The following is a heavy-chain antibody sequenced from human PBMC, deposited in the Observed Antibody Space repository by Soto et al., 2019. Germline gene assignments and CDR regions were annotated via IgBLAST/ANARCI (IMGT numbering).Heavy chain of an antibody. Sequence: GGSLRLSCAASGFTFSGYAMHWVRQAPGKGLEWVAVISYDGSNKYYADSVKGRFTISRDNSKNTLYLQMNSLRAEDTAVYYCARDRAGTDYYYYGMDVWGQGTTVTVSS. CDR1: GFTFSGYA. V-gene: IGHV3-30-3*01. CDR3: ARDRAGTDYYYYGMDV. CDR2: ISYDGSNK. J-gene: IGHJ6*02. D-gene: IGHD6-19*01.